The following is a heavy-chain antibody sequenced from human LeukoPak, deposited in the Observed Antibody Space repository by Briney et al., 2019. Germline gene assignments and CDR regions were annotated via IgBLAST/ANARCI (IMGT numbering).Heavy chain of an antibody. CDR2: IDHSETT. J-gene: IGHJ5*02. CDR3: ARDHFRVGCSTTSCYGVDP. V-gene: IGHV4-34*01. D-gene: IGHD2-2*01. Sequence: SETLSLTCNVSGGSFSGYYWSWIRQPPGKGLEWIGEIDHSETTTYIASLKSRVTISIDTSKNQLSLKMISVTAADTAVYYCARDHFRVGCSTTSCYGVDPWGQGTLVTVSS. CDR1: GGSFSGYY.